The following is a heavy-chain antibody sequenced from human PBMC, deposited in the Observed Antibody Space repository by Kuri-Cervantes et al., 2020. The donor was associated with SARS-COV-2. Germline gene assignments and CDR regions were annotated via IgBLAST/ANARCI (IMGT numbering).Heavy chain of an antibody. CDR1: GGTFSSYA. J-gene: IGHJ4*02. CDR3: ATSPKYQLPIDY. CDR2: IIPIFGTA. V-gene: IGHV1-69*06. D-gene: IGHD2-2*01. Sequence: SVKVSCKASGGTFSSYAISWVQQAPGQGLEWMGGIIPIFGTANYAQKFQGRVTITADKSTSTAYMELSSLRSEDTAVYYCATSPKYQLPIDYWGQGTLVTVSS.